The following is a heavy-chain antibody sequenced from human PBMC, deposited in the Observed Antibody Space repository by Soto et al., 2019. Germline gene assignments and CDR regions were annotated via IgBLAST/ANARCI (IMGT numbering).Heavy chain of an antibody. CDR1: GFTFSDYY. V-gene: IGHV3-11*01. D-gene: IGHD3-9*01. J-gene: IGHJ4*02. Sequence: GGSLRLSCAASGFTFSDYYIHWIRRAPGKGLEWISYISGNGEVIQYAASARGRFTISRDNAENSVYLEMESLRAEDTAVYYCAKLPQYDILTGYLNYFNYWGQGTLVTVSS. CDR2: ISGNGEVI. CDR3: AKLPQYDILTGYLNYFNY.